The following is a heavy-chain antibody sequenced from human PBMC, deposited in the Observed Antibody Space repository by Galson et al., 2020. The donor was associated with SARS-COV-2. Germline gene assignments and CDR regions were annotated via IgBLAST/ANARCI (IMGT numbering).Heavy chain of an antibody. V-gene: IGHV3-7*03. J-gene: IGHJ4*02. CDR1: GFIFSDYA. Sequence: GGSLRLSCSASGFIFSDYAMHWVRQAPGKGLEWVANIKQDGSEKYYVDSVKGRFTISRDNAKNSLYLQMNSLRAEDTAVYYCARVGGSSWYFDYWGQGTLVTVSS. D-gene: IGHD2-15*01. CDR2: IKQDGSEK. CDR3: ARVGGSSWYFDY.